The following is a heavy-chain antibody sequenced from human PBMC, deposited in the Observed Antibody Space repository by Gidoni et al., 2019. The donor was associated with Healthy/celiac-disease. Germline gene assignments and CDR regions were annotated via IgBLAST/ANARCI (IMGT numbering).Heavy chain of an antibody. D-gene: IGHD3-3*01. V-gene: IGHV3-7*01. CDR2: IKQDGSEQ. J-gene: IGHJ6*02. CDR1: GCTCSSYW. CDR3: AREVARDFGVVPV. Sequence: EVQLVEAGGGLVQPGGYLRSAGAAPGCTCSSYWMSWFRQAQGKGLECVANIKQDGSEQYYVDSVKGLFTISRDNAKNSLYLQMNRLRAEDTAVYYCAREVARDFGVVPVWGQGTPVTVSS.